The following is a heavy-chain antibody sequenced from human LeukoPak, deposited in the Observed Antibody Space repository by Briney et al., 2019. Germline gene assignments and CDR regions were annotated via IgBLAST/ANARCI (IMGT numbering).Heavy chain of an antibody. CDR2: INHNGNVN. CDR1: GFTFSSYW. D-gene: IGHD6-19*01. J-gene: IGHJ4*02. CDR3: AGSWQWLLWGV. Sequence: GGSLRLSCAASGFTFSSYWMNWARQAPGKGLEWVASINHNGNVNYYVDSVKGRFTISRDNAKNSLYLQMNSLRAEDTAVYYCAGSWQWLLWGVWGQGTLVTVSS. V-gene: IGHV3-7*01.